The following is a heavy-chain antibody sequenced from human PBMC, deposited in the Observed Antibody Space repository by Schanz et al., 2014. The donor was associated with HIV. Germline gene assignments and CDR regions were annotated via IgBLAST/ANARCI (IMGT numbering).Heavy chain of an antibody. CDR1: GFTFSSYG. CDR2: TSYDGTKK. V-gene: IGHV3-30*18. CDR3: AKSHKHDSSDYYRFYYCGMDV. Sequence: QVQLVESGGGVVQPGRSLRLSCAASGFTFSSYGMHWVRQAPGKGLEWAAVTSYDGTKKHYADSVKGRFTISRDNSKNSLYLAIKSLRAEDAAVYYCAKSHKHDSSDYYRFYYCGMDVWGQGTTVTVSS. J-gene: IGHJ6*02. D-gene: IGHD6-19*01.